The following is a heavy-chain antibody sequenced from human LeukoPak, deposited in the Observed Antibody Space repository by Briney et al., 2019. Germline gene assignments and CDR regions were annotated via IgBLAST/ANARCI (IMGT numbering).Heavy chain of an antibody. D-gene: IGHD5-18*01. Sequence: PGGSLRLSCAVSGFSVSNYYMSWVRQAPGKGLEWVSLMRGSGETFYADSVKGRFTISRDDSKNTVYLQMSSLRVEDTAVYFCARDRAAIQDWVEFDPWGQGTLVTVSS. CDR3: ARDRAAIQDWVEFDP. V-gene: IGHV3-66*03. CDR1: GFSVSNYY. CDR2: MRGSGET. J-gene: IGHJ5*02.